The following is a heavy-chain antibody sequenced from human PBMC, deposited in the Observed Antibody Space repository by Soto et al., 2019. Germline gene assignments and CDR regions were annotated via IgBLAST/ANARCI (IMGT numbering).Heavy chain of an antibody. CDR2: IYYSGST. CDR3: ARRSGVYFDY. V-gene: IGHV4-59*08. Sequence: QVQLQESGPGLVKPSETLSLTCTVSGGSISSYYWSWIRQPPGKGLEWIGYIYYSGSTNYNPSLKSRVTISVDTSKNQFSLKLSSVTAADTAVYSCARRSGVYFDYWGQGTLVTVSS. CDR1: GGSISSYY. J-gene: IGHJ4*02. D-gene: IGHD2-8*01.